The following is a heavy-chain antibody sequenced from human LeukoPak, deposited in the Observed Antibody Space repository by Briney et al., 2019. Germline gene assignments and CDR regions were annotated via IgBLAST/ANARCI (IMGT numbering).Heavy chain of an antibody. CDR2: ISYDGSNK. Sequence: GGSLRLSCAASGFTFSSYGMHWVRQAPGKGLEWVAVISYDGSNKYYADSVKGRFTISRDNSKNTLYLQMNSLRAEDTAVYYCAKGWQQPTIEPFDFDYWGQGTLVTVSS. D-gene: IGHD6-13*01. CDR1: GFTFSSYG. V-gene: IGHV3-30*18. J-gene: IGHJ4*02. CDR3: AKGWQQPTIEPFDFDY.